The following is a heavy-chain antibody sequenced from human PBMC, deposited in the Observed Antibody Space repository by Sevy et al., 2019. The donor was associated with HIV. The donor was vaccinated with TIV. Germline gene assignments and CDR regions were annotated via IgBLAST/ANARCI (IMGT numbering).Heavy chain of an antibody. CDR1: GYTFTGYY. D-gene: IGHD3-22*01. J-gene: IGHJ6*02. V-gene: IGHV1-2*02. CDR2: INPNSGGT. CDR3: ARDGGVTYYYDSSGPYGMDV. Sequence: ASVKVSCKASGYTFTGYYMHWVRQAPGQGLEWMGWINPNSGGTNYAQKFQGRVTMTRDTSISTAYMELSRLRSDDTAMYYCARDGGVTYYYDSSGPYGMDVWGQGTTVTVSS.